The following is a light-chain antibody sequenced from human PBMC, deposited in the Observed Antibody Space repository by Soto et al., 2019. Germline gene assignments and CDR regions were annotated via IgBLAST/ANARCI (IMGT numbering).Light chain of an antibody. CDR3: QQYGSSWWA. J-gene: IGKJ1*01. Sequence: EIVLTQSPGTLSLSPGERATLPCRASQSVSSSYLAWYQQKPGQAPRLLIYGASSRATGIPDRFSGSGSGTDFTLTISSLEPEDSAVYHCQQYGSSWWAFGHGTKVDIK. V-gene: IGKV3-20*01. CDR1: QSVSSSY. CDR2: GAS.